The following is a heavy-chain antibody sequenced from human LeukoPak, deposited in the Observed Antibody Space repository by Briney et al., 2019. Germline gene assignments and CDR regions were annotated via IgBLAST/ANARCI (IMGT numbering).Heavy chain of an antibody. CDR1: GFSFRTYS. CDR3: ARDAGGRTQREGWFDP. J-gene: IGHJ5*02. V-gene: IGHV3-21*01. Sequence: GGSLRLSCAASGFSFRTYSMNWVRQAPGKGLEWVSSINSDSIWIYYADSVRGRFTISRDNTRNSLYLQMNSLRVEDTAVYYCARDAGGRTQREGWFDPWGQGALVTVSS. CDR2: INSDSIWI. D-gene: IGHD1-26*01.